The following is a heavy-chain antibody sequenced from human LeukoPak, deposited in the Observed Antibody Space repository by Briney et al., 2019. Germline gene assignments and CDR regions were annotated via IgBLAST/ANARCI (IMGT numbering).Heavy chain of an antibody. Sequence: GESLKISCKGSGYSFPSYWIGWVRQMPGKGLEWMGIIYPGDSDTRYSPSFQAQVTISADKSISTACLQWSSLKASDTAMYYCASARRRHGAHPFDYWGQGSLVTVSS. CDR2: IYPGDSDT. J-gene: IGHJ4*02. CDR3: ASARRRHGAHPFDY. D-gene: IGHD1-26*01. V-gene: IGHV5-51*01. CDR1: GYSFPSYW.